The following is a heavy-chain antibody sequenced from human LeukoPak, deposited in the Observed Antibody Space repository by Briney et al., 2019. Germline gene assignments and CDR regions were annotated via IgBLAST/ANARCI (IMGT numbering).Heavy chain of an antibody. Sequence: PGGSLRLSCAASGFSFATYAMTWVRQAPGKGLEWVSAIADSGGVTYYADSVKGRFTISRDNSKNTLYLQMNSLSAEDTAIYYCALSRNYYDSGDYRRDFDYWGQGTLVTVSS. CDR1: GFSFATYA. CDR3: ALSRNYYDSGDYRRDFDY. CDR2: IADSGGVT. V-gene: IGHV3-23*01. D-gene: IGHD3-22*01. J-gene: IGHJ4*02.